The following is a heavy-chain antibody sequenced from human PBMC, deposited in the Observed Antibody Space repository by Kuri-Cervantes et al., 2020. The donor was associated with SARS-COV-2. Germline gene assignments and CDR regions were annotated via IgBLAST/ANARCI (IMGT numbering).Heavy chain of an antibody. CDR1: GFIFSDAW. D-gene: IGHD6-19*01. J-gene: IGHJ3*01. CDR2: IKSKADDETR. Sequence: GESLKISCAASGFIFSDAWMSWVRQAPGKGLEWIGRIKSKADDETRDYAGPVKGRFTISRDDSTNTLYLQMNSPKIEDTAMYYCTTGSIRGQWLVPRRHDAFDFWGQGTMVTVSS. V-gene: IGHV3-15*01. CDR3: TTGSIRGQWLVPRRHDAFDF.